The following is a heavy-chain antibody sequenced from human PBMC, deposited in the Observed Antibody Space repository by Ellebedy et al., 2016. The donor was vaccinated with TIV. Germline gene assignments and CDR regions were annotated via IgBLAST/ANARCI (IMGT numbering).Heavy chain of an antibody. CDR2: INHSGST. Sequence: SETLSLXXTVSGGSISSYYWSWIRQPPGKGLEWIGEINHSGSTNYNPSLKSRVTISVDTSKNQFSLKLSSVTAADTAVYYCARTTVTTMAGDYWGQGTLVTVSS. V-gene: IGHV4-34*01. J-gene: IGHJ4*02. CDR1: GGSISSYY. CDR3: ARTTVTTMAGDY. D-gene: IGHD4-17*01.